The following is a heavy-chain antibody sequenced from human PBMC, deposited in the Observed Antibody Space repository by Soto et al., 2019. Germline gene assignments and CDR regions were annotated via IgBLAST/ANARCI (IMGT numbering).Heavy chain of an antibody. J-gene: IGHJ6*02. CDR1: GFAFSSYA. Sequence: GGSLRLSCAASGFAFSSYAMHWVRQAPGKGLEWVAVISYDGSNKYYAGSVKGRFTISRDNAKNSLYLQMNSLRAEDTAVYYCARGARDYYGMDVWGQGTTVTVSS. V-gene: IGHV3-30-3*01. CDR2: ISYDGSNK. CDR3: ARGARDYYGMDV.